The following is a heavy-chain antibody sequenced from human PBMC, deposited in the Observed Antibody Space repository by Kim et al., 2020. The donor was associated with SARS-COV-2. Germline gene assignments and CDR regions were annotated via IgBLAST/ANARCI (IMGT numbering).Heavy chain of an antibody. D-gene: IGHD2-15*01. Sequence: GGSLRLSCAASGFTFSSYWMSWVRQAPGKGLEWVANIKQDGSEKYYVDSVKGRFTISRDNAKNSLYLQMNSLRAEDTAVYYCARGGGSSSWLVRYFDYWGQGTLVTVSS. CDR2: IKQDGSEK. CDR1: GFTFSSYW. V-gene: IGHV3-7*01. CDR3: ARGGGSSSWLVRYFDY. J-gene: IGHJ4*02.